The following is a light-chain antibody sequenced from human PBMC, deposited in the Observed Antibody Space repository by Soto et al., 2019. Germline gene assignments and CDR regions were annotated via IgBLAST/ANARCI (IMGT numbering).Light chain of an antibody. CDR1: SRDVGGHNY. CDR2: EVS. V-gene: IGLV2-8*01. Sequence: QSALTQPPSASGSLGQSVTISCTGTSRDVGGHNYVSWYQQHPGKAPKLMIYEVSKRPSGVPDRFSGSKSGSTASLTVSGLQAEDEADYYCYSYAGGNNVFGTGTKVTVL. CDR3: YSYAGGNNV. J-gene: IGLJ1*01.